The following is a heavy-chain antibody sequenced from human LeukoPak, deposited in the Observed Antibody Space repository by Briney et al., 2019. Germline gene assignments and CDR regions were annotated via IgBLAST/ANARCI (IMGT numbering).Heavy chain of an antibody. D-gene: IGHD3-10*01. J-gene: IGHJ3*02. CDR1: GFTFSSYA. V-gene: IGHV3-23*01. CDR3: AEGTGVRGALGAFDI. CDR2: ISGSGGST. Sequence: GGSLRLSCAASGFTFSSYAMSWVRQAPGKGLEWVSAISGSGGSTYYADSVKGRFTISRDNSKNTLYLQMNSLRAEDTAVYYCAEGTGVRGALGAFDIWGQGTMVTVSS.